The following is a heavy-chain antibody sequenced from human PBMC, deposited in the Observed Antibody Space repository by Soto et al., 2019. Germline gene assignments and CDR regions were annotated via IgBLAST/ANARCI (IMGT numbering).Heavy chain of an antibody. Sequence: SETLSLTCTVSGGSISSYHWSWIRQPPGEGLEWIGSIYYSGSTNYNPSLKSRVTISADTSKNQFSLKLRSVTTADTAVYYCARGQFNILTGYYIDYWGQGTLVTVSS. J-gene: IGHJ4*02. CDR3: ARGQFNILTGYYIDY. CDR1: GGSISSYH. V-gene: IGHV4-59*01. CDR2: IYYSGST. D-gene: IGHD3-9*01.